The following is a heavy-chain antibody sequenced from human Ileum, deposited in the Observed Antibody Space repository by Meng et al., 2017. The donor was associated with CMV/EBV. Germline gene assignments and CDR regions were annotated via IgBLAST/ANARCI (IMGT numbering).Heavy chain of an antibody. CDR2: IYYSGST. D-gene: IGHD3-22*01. CDR1: GDPITSSPYY. J-gene: IGHJ3*02. Sequence: GSLRLSCTVSGDPITSSPYYWGWIRQPPGKGLEWIGSIYYSGSTYYNPSLKSRVTISVDTSKNQFSLKLSSVTAADTAVYYCARALGYWSYYDSSGYYPDAFDIWGQGTVVTVSS. V-gene: IGHV4-39*07. CDR3: ARALGYWSYYDSSGYYPDAFDI.